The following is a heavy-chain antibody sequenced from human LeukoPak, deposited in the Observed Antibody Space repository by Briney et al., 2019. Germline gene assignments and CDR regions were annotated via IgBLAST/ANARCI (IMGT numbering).Heavy chain of an antibody. CDR2: IYYSGST. Sequence: SETLSLTCTVSGGSISSYYWSWIRQPPGKGLEWIGYIYYSGSTNYNPSLKSRVTISVDTSRNQFSLKLSSVTAADTAVYYCARVRSGPVWYFDLWGRGTLVTVSS. CDR3: ARVRSGPVWYFDL. J-gene: IGHJ2*01. CDR1: GGSISSYY. V-gene: IGHV4-59*01.